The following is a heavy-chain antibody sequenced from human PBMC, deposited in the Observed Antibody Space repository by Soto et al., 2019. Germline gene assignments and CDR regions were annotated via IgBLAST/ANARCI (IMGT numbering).Heavy chain of an antibody. CDR2: IYYSGST. Sequence: SETLSLTCTVSGGSISSSSYYWGWIRQPPGKGLEWIGSIYYSGSTYYNPSLKSRVTISVDTSKNQFSLKLSSVTAADTAVYYCARVPALLWFGEPRHYRDVWGKGTTVTVSS. D-gene: IGHD3-10*01. CDR3: ARVPALLWFGEPRHYRDV. V-gene: IGHV4-39*01. J-gene: IGHJ6*03. CDR1: GGSISSSSYY.